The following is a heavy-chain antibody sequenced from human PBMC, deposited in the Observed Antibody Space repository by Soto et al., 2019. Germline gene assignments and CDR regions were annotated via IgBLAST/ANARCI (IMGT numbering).Heavy chain of an antibody. CDR2: INHSGST. Sequence: QVQLQQWGAGLLKPSETLSLTCAVYGGSLSGYYWSWIRQPPGKGLEWIGEINHSGSTNYNPSLKSRVTISVDTSKNQFSLKLSSVTAADTAVYYCARPRRYCSSTSCYGQYYFDYWGQGTLVTVSS. CDR1: GGSLSGYY. CDR3: ARPRRYCSSTSCYGQYYFDY. J-gene: IGHJ4*02. V-gene: IGHV4-34*01. D-gene: IGHD2-2*01.